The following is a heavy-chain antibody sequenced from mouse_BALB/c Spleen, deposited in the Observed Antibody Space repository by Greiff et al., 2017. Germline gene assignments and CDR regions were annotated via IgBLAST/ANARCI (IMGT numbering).Heavy chain of an antibody. CDR3: ALIYYDYDFDY. J-gene: IGHJ2*01. CDR2: INPYNDGT. CDR1: GYTFTSYV. D-gene: IGHD2-4*01. V-gene: IGHV1-14*01. Sequence: VQLKQSGPELVKPGASVKMSCKASGYTFTSYVMHWVKQKPGQGLEWIGYINPYNDGTKYNEKFKGKATLTSDKSSSTAYMELSSLTSEDSAVYYCALIYYDYDFDYWGQGTTLTVSS.